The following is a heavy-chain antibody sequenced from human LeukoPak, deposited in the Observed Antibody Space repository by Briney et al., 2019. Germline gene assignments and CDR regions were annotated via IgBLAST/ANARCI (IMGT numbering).Heavy chain of an antibody. V-gene: IGHV3-74*01. Sequence: GVSLRLSCAASGFTFSSYWMHWVRQAPGKGLVWVSRISVDGSIINYADSVKGRFTISRDNAKNTLYLQMNSLRAEDTAVYYCARGYSSSWYWGCFDHWGQGTLVTVSS. D-gene: IGHD6-13*01. CDR2: ISVDGSII. CDR1: GFTFSSYW. CDR3: ARGYSSSWYWGCFDH. J-gene: IGHJ4*02.